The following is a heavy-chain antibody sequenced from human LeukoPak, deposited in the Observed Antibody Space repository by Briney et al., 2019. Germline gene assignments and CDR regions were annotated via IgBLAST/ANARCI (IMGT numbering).Heavy chain of an antibody. J-gene: IGHJ4*02. CDR1: GYTFTSYG. CDR2: ISAYNGNT. V-gene: IGHV1-18*01. CDR3: ARLMGYCGSTSCKALDY. Sequence: ASVKVSCKASGYTFTSYGISWVRQAPGQGLEWMGWISAYNGNTNYAQKLQGRVTMTTDTSTSTAYMELRSLRSDDTAVYYCARLMGYCGSTSCKALDYWGQGTLVTVSS. D-gene: IGHD2-2*01.